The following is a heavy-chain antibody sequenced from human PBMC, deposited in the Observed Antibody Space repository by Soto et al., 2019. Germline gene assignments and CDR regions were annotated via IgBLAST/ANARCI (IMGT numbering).Heavy chain of an antibody. D-gene: IGHD3-16*01. J-gene: IGHJ6*02. V-gene: IGHV3-23*01. Sequence: GGSLRLLCAAFSSYAMSWVRQAPGKGLEWVSDISGSGGSTYYADSVKGRFTISRDNSKSTLYLQMNSLRAEDTAVYYCAIWAGMDVWGQGTTVTVSS. CDR3: AIWAGMDV. CDR2: ISGSGGST. CDR1: SSYA.